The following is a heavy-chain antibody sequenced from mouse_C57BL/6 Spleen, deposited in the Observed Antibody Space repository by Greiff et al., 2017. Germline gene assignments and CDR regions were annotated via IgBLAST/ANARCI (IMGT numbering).Heavy chain of an antibody. D-gene: IGHD1-1*01. J-gene: IGHJ4*01. CDR3: ARRLYYGSSPDYAMDY. CDR2: INPSSGYT. CDR1: GYTFTSYT. V-gene: IGHV1-4*01. Sequence: QVQLQQSGAELARPGASVKMSCKASGYTFTSYTMHWVKQRPGQGLEWIGYINPSSGYTKYNQKFKDKATLTADKSSSTAYMQLSSLTSEDSAVYYCARRLYYGSSPDYAMDYWGQGTSVTVSS.